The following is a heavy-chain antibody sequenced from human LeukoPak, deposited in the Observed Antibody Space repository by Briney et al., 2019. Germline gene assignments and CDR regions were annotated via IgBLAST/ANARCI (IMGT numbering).Heavy chain of an antibody. Sequence: SGGSLRLSCATSGFTFSSYAMSGVRQAPGRGLEWVSAISGSGVGTYYAVSVKGQFTISRDNSKNTLYLQMNGLRAEDTAVYYCAKSLAAFYYWGQGALVTVSS. J-gene: IGHJ4*02. D-gene: IGHD3-16*01. CDR2: ISGSGVGT. CDR1: GFTFSSYA. CDR3: AKSLAAFYY. V-gene: IGHV3-23*01.